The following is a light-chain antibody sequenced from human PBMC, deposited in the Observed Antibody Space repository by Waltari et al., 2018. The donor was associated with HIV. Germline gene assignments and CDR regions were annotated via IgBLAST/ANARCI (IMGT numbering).Light chain of an antibody. CDR1: SSAVGSYNL. CDR3: CSYAGNSIDWV. V-gene: IGLV2-23*02. Sequence: QSALTQPASVSGSPGQSITISCTGTSSAVGSYNLGSCYQQHPGKAPQLMIYEVSKRSSGVANRFAGSKSGNTAFLTISGLQADDEADYYCCSYAGNSIDWVFGGGTKLTVL. J-gene: IGLJ3*02. CDR2: EVS.